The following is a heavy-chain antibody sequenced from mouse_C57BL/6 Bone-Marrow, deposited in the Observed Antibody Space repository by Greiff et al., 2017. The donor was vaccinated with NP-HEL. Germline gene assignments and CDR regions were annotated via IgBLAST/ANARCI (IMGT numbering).Heavy chain of an antibody. CDR3: AKDWNYFDF. CDR2: IYPGDGDT. D-gene: IGHD4-1*01. V-gene: IGHV1-80*01. Sequence: LQQSGASVKIPCNASGYAFSSYWMNWVKQRPGKGLEWIGQIYPGDGDTNYNGMVTGKATLTADKSSSTAYMQLSSLTSEDSAVYFCAKDWNYFDFWGQGTALTVSS. CDR1: GYAFSSYW. J-gene: IGHJ2*01.